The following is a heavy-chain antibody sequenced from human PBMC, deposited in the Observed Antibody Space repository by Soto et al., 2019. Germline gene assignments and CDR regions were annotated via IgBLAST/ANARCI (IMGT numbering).Heavy chain of an antibody. D-gene: IGHD2-15*01. Sequence: EVQLVESGGGLVQPGGSLRLSCVASGFTFSNYWMYWVRQAPGEGLVWVSRINSDGSVSSYADSVKGRLTSSRDNVKNTLYLQMDSLTAEDTAVYYCARGDCVGGTCYSLAGSFYYYMDVWGKGTTVTVFS. J-gene: IGHJ6*03. CDR3: ARGDCVGGTCYSLAGSFYYYMDV. CDR1: GFTFSNYW. CDR2: INSDGSVS. V-gene: IGHV3-74*01.